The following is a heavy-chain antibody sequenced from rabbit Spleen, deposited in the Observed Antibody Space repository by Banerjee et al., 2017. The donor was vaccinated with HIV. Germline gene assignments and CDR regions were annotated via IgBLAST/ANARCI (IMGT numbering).Heavy chain of an antibody. CDR2: INMVTAKS. V-gene: IGHV1S45*01. D-gene: IGHD8-1*01. CDR1: GFSFGDRDV. J-gene: IGHJ4*01. CDR3: AISSPGSSYGFNL. Sequence: QEQLEESGGGLVKPKGSLTLTCKASGFSFGDRDVMCWVRQAPGKGLEWIACINMVTAKSVYASWAKGRFIMSRTSSTTVTLQMTRLTAADTATYFCAISSPGSSYGFNLWGQGTLVTVS.